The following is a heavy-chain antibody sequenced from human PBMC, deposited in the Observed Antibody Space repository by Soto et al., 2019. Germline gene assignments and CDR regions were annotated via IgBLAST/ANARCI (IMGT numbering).Heavy chain of an antibody. V-gene: IGHV3-64*02. D-gene: IGHD2-2*01. CDR1: GFTFSISA. J-gene: IGHJ6*02. Sequence: HPGWCLRLSCAASGFTFSISAMHWVRQPPGKGLEYVSSITRDGGSTQYADSVRARFTISRDNSKNTLYLQMGSLRAEDMGVYYCARLYGYCIRNSCHGHYAMDVWGQGTTVTVSS. CDR2: ITRDGGST. CDR3: ARLYGYCIRNSCHGHYAMDV.